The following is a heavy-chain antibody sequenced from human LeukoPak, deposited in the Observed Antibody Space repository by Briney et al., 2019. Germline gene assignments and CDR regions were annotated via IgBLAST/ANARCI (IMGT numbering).Heavy chain of an antibody. V-gene: IGHV3-64D*06. CDR2: ISSNGDNT. CDR3: VRGTGY. CDR1: GFTFSTYV. J-gene: IGHJ4*02. Sequence: GGSLRLSCSVSGFTFSTYVMHWVRQAPGKGLEYVSAISSNGDNTYYADSVKGRFTIFRDNSKNTLYLQMSSLRADDTAVYYCVRGTGYWGQGALVTVSS.